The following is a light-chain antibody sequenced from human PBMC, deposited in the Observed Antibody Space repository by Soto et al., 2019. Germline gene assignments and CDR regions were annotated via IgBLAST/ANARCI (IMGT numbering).Light chain of an antibody. CDR2: EVS. V-gene: IGLV2-8*01. J-gene: IGLJ2*01. CDR3: SSYAGSNIVV. CDR1: SSDVGGYNF. Sequence: QSALTQLPSASGSPGQSVTISCTGTSSDVGGYNFVSWYQQHPGKAPKLMIYEVSERPSGVPDRFSGSKSGNTASLTVSGLQAEDEADYYCSSYAGSNIVVFGGGTKLTVL.